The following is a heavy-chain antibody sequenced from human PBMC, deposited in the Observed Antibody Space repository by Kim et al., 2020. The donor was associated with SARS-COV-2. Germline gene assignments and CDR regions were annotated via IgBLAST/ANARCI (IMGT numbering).Heavy chain of an antibody. D-gene: IGHD4-17*01. CDR2: IIPIFGTT. Sequence: SVKVSCKASGGTFSSNGFTWVRQAPGQGLEWMGDIIPIFGTTIYAERFRGRATFTADESTNTVYMELSRLIFEDTAVYYCARQPPDGDSAVDIWGQGTKVTVSS. CDR1: GGTFSSNG. V-gene: IGHV1-69*13. CDR3: ARQPPDGDSAVDI. J-gene: IGHJ3*02.